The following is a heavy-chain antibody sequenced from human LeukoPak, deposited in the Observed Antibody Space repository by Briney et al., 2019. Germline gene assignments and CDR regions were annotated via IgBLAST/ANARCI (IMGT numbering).Heavy chain of an antibody. CDR2: IGAYNGHT. D-gene: IGHD1-26*01. CDR3: ARDQVVGATAGTFDY. CDR1: GYSFTSFG. Sequence: ASVKVSCKASGYSFTSFGISWVRQAPGQGLEWMGWIGAYNGHTKSAEKLQGRVTMTTDTSTNTAYMELTSLRSDDTAVYYCARDQVVGATAGTFDYWGQGTLVTVSS. J-gene: IGHJ4*02. V-gene: IGHV1-18*01.